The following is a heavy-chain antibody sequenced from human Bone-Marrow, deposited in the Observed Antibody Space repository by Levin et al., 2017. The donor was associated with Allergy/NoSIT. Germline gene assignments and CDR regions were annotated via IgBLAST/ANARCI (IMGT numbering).Heavy chain of an antibody. CDR2: IYYSGST. CDR1: GDSISSYY. J-gene: IGHJ5*02. V-gene: IGHV4-59*08. D-gene: IGHD6-19*01. Sequence: SETLSLTCTVSGDSISSYYWSWIRQPPGKGLEWIGYIYYSGSTNYNPSLKSRVTISVDTSKNQFSLKLSSVTAADTAVYYCARQGSIGWHNWFDPWGQGTLVTVSA. CDR3: ARQGSIGWHNWFDP.